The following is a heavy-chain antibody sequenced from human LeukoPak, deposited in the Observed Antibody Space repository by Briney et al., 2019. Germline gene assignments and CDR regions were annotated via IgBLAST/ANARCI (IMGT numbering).Heavy chain of an antibody. CDR1: GFTFSSYS. Sequence: GGSLRLSCEASGFTFSSYSMNWVRQAPGKGLEWVSSISSSSSYIYYADSVKGRFTISRDNAKNSLYLQMNSLRAEDTAVYYCARAAYYYDSSGYYLSDYWGQGTLVAVSS. D-gene: IGHD3-22*01. CDR3: ARAAYYYDSSGYYLSDY. CDR2: ISSSSSYI. V-gene: IGHV3-21*01. J-gene: IGHJ4*02.